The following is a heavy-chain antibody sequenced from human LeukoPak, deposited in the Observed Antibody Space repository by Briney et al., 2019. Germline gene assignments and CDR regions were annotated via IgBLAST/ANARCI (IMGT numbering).Heavy chain of an antibody. J-gene: IGHJ3*02. V-gene: IGHV4-59*11. CDR1: GASISGHY. CDR3: ARDQISINALDM. CDR2: TSYIGST. D-gene: IGHD1-14*01. Sequence: SETLSLTCTVSGASISGHYLTWLRQPPGKGLEWIGYTSYIGSTNYNPSLKSRVTISVDTSKNQFSLKLRSVTAADTAVYYCARDQISINALDMWGQGTMVTVSS.